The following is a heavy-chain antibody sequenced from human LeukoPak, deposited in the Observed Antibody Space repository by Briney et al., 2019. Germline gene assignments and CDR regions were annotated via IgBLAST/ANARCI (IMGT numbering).Heavy chain of an antibody. CDR2: ISAYNGNT. CDR3: ARDADSSGYYLVDY. D-gene: IGHD3-22*01. CDR1: GYTFTSYG. V-gene: IGHV1-18*01. J-gene: IGHJ4*02. Sequence: ASVKVSCKASGYTFTSYGISWVRQAPGQGLEWMGWISAYNGNTNYAQKLQGRVTMTTDTSTSAAYMELRSLRSDDTAVYYCARDADSSGYYLVDYWGQGTLVTVSS.